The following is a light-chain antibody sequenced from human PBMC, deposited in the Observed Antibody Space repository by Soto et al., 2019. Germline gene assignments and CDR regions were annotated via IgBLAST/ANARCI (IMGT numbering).Light chain of an antibody. CDR2: LNS. V-gene: IGLV1-44*01. CDR3: ATWDDSLNLLYV. CDR1: RSSIERNT. J-gene: IGLJ1*01. Sequence: QSVLTQPPSASGAPGQSVTISCSGSRSSIERNTVSWYQQLPGMAPKLLIYLNSRRPSGVPDRFSGSKSGTSASLAISGLQSEDEAEYYCATWDDSLNLLYVFGTGTKLTVL.